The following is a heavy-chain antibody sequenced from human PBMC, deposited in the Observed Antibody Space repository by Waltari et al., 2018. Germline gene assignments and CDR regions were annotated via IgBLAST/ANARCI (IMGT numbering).Heavy chain of an antibody. D-gene: IGHD3-22*01. CDR1: GGTFSSYA. J-gene: IGHJ2*01. CDR3: ARGRYYYDSSGSKYWYFDL. V-gene: IGHV1-69*01. Sequence: QVQLVQSGAEVKKPGSSVKVSCKASGGTFSSYAISWVRQAPGQGLEWMGGINPIFGTANDAQKFQGRVTITADESTSTAYMELSSLRSEDTAVYYCARGRYYYDSSGSKYWYFDLWGRGTLVTVSS. CDR2: INPIFGTA.